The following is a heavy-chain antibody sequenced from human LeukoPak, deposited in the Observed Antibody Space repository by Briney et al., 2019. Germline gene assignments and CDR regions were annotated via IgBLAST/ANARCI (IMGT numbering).Heavy chain of an antibody. CDR3: ARVQGSFGSASYYARVLWY. V-gene: IGHV3-30-3*01. J-gene: IGHJ4*02. Sequence: PGGSLRLSCAASGFTFSSYAMHWVRQAPGKGLEWVAVISYDGSNKYYADSVKGRFTISRDNAKNSLYLQMSSLSADDTAVYYCARVQGSFGSASYYARVLWYWGQGSLVTVSS. CDR1: GFTFSSYA. CDR2: ISYDGSNK. D-gene: IGHD3-10*01.